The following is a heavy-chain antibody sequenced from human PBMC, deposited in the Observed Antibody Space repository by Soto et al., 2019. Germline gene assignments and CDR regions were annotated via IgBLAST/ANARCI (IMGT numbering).Heavy chain of an antibody. V-gene: IGHV4-34*01. CDR1: GGSFSGYY. Sequence: PSETLSLTCAVYGGSFSGYYWSWIRQPPGKGLEWIGEINHSGSTNYNPSLKSRVTISVDTSKNQFSLKLSSVTAADTAVYYCARGGVRYFDWLGEYNWFDPWGQGTLVTVSS. D-gene: IGHD3-9*01. CDR3: ARGGVRYFDWLGEYNWFDP. J-gene: IGHJ5*02. CDR2: INHSGST.